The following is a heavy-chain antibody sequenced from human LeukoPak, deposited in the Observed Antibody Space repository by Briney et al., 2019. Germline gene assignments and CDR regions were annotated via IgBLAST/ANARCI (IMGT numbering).Heavy chain of an antibody. CDR3: ARAREAADHFQH. D-gene: IGHD6-13*01. CDR2: ISAYNGNT. J-gene: IGHJ1*01. CDR1: GYTFTGYY. V-gene: IGHV1-18*04. Sequence: ASVKVSCKASGYTFTGYYMHWVRQAPGQGLEWMGWISAYNGNTNYAQKLQGRVTMTTDTSTSTAYMELRSLRSDDTAVYYCARAREAADHFQHWGQGTLVTVSS.